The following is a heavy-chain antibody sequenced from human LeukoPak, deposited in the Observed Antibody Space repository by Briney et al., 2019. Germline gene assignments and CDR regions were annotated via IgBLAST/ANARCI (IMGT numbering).Heavy chain of an antibody. Sequence: PSETLSRTCTVSGGSISSSSYYWGWIRQPPGKGLEWIGGIYYSGSTYYNPSLKSRVTISVDTSKNQFSLKLSSVTAADTAVYYCARQGSSGSEVDYWGQGTLVTVSS. CDR2: IYYSGST. V-gene: IGHV4-39*01. D-gene: IGHD6-19*01. CDR1: GGSISSSSYY. CDR3: ARQGSSGSEVDY. J-gene: IGHJ4*02.